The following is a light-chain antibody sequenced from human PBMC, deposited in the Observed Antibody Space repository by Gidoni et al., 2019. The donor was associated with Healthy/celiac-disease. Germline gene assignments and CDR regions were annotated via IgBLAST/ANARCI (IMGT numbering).Light chain of an antibody. Sequence: EIVLTQSPATLSLSTGERATLSCRASQSVSSYLAWYQQQPGQAPRLLIYDASNRATGIPARFSGSGSVTDFTLTISSLEPEDFAVYYCQQRSNRFGGGTKVEIK. CDR3: QQRSNR. V-gene: IGKV3-11*01. CDR1: QSVSSY. J-gene: IGKJ4*01. CDR2: DAS.